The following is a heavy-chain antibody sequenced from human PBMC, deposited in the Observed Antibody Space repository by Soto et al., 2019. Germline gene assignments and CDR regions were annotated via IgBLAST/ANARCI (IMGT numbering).Heavy chain of an antibody. Sequence: QITLKESGPTLVKPTQTLTLTCTFSGFSLSTSAVGVGWIRQPPGKALEWLAFIYWDVDKRNSPSLKSSLTITKDTSKNQVVLAMTNMDPVDTATYYCAHLVVAGLTYYFDYWGQGTLVTVSS. J-gene: IGHJ4*02. V-gene: IGHV2-5*02. D-gene: IGHD2-15*01. CDR3: AHLVVAGLTYYFDY. CDR1: GFSLSTSAVG. CDR2: IYWDVDK.